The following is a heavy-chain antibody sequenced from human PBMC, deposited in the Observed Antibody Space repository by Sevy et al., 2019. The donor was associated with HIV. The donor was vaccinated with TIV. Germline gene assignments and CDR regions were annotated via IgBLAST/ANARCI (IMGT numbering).Heavy chain of an antibody. CDR3: VKGRSGSYYAEYFQH. J-gene: IGHJ1*01. D-gene: IGHD1-26*01. Sequence: GGSLGLSCSASGFTFSSYTMHWVRQAPGKGLEHVSAISSNGGSTYYADSVKGRFTISRDNSKNTLYLQMSSLRAEDTAVYYCVKGRSGSYYAEYFQHWGQGTLVTVSS. CDR1: GFTFSSYT. CDR2: ISSNGGST. V-gene: IGHV3-64D*06.